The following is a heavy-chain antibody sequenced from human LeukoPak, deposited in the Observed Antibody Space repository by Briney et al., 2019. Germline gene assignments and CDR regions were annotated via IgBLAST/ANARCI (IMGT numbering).Heavy chain of an antibody. CDR1: GFTFTTYA. D-gene: IGHD3-16*02. J-gene: IGHJ4*02. CDR3: ARVGSGSYLKGYFDY. V-gene: IGHV3-30*04. CDR2: ISYDGRIK. Sequence: TGGSLRLSCTGSGFTFTTYALHWVRQGPGKGPEWVAVISYDGRIKYYADSVKGRFTISRDNSKNTLHLQMNSLRTEDTAFYYCARVGSGSYLKGYFDYWGQGTLVSVSS.